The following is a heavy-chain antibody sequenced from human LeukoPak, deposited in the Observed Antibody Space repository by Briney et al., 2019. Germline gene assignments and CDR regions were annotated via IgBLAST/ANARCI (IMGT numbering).Heavy chain of an antibody. CDR1: GGTFSRYA. CDR2: IIPIFGTA. J-gene: IGHJ4*02. V-gene: IGHV1-69*05. CDR3: ARGSYSGSYSGAFEFDY. D-gene: IGHD1-26*01. Sequence: GSSVTASCKASGGTFSRYAISWVRQAPGQGLEWMGGIIPIFGTANYAQKFQGRVTITTDESTSTAYMELSSLRSEDTAVYYCARGSYSGSYSGAFEFDYWGQGTLVTVSS.